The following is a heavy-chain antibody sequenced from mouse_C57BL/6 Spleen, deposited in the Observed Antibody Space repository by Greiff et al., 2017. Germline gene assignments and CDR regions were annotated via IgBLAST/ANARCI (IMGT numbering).Heavy chain of an antibody. V-gene: IGHV7-3*01. J-gene: IGHJ3*01. CDR1: GFTFTDYY. D-gene: IGHD2-2*01. CDR3: ARSPSTMVTTAAPFAY. CDR2: IRNKANGYTT. Sequence: EVKLMESGGGLVQPGGSLSLSCAASGFTFTDYYMSWVRQPPGKALEWLGFIRNKANGYTTEYSASVKGRFTISRDNSQSILYLQMNALRAEDSATYYCARSPSTMVTTAAPFAYWGQGTLVTVSA.